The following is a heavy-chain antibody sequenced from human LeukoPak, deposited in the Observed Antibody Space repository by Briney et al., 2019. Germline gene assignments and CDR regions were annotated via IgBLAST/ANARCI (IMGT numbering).Heavy chain of an antibody. J-gene: IGHJ3*01. CDR2: ISFDGVTK. V-gene: IGHV3-30*04. D-gene: IGHD5-12*01. Sequence: GGSLRLSCAASGFSFSSYAIHWVRQAPGKGLEWVAVISFDGVTKYYADFVKGRFTFSRDNSKSTLYVQMNSLRPEDTGVYYCVRERATMIGDAFHVWGQGTMVTASS. CDR3: VRERATMIGDAFHV. CDR1: GFSFSSYA.